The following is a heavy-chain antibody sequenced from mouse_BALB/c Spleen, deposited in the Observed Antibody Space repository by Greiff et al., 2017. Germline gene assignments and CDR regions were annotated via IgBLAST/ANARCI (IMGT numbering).Heavy chain of an antibody. Sequence: EVKLMESGGGLVKPGGSLKLSCAASGFTFSSYAMSWVRQTPEKRLEWVASISSGGSTYYPDSVKGRFTISRDNARNILYLQMSSLRSEDTAMYYCARGKGNYLYWGQGTLVTVSA. D-gene: IGHD2-1*01. CDR2: ISSGGST. J-gene: IGHJ3*01. V-gene: IGHV5-6-5*01. CDR1: GFTFSSYA. CDR3: ARGKGNYLY.